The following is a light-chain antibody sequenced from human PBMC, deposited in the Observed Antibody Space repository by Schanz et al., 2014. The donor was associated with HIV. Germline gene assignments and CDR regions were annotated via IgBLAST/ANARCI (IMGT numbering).Light chain of an antibody. CDR3: ATWDTFLNGVV. CDR1: ALNIGHSS. V-gene: IGLV1-51*01. J-gene: IGLJ2*01. Sequence: QSVLTQPPSVSAAPGQRVTISCSGSALNIGHSSVSWYQQFPGTAPRLLLYDDHVRPSDIPDRFSGSKSGTSATLVITGLQTGDEADYYCATWDTFLNGVVFGGGTKLTVL. CDR2: DDH.